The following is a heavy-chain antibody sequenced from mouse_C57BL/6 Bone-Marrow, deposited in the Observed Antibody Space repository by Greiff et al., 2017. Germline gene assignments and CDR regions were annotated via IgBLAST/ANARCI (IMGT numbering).Heavy chain of an antibody. CDR1: GFTFSSYG. J-gene: IGHJ2*01. D-gene: IGHD2-5*01. Sequence: EVKLVESGGDLVKPGGSLKLSCAASGFTFSSYGMSWVRQTPDKRLEWVATISSGGSYTYSPDSVKGRFTISRDNAKNTLYLQMSSLKSEDTAMYYCARQFSYSNYDYFDYWGQGTTLTVSS. V-gene: IGHV5-6*02. CDR2: ISSGGSYT. CDR3: ARQFSYSNYDYFDY.